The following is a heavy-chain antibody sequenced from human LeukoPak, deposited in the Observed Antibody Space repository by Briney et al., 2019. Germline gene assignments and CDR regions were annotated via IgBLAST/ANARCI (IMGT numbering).Heavy chain of an antibody. CDR3: ARFTVTTAFDI. V-gene: IGHV3-30*04. J-gene: IGHJ3*02. CDR2: ISYDGSNK. Sequence: GGSLRLSCAASGFTFSSYAMHWVRQAPGKGLEWVAVISYDGSNKYYADSVKGRFTISRDNSNNTLYLQMNSLRAEDTAVYYCARFTVTTAFDIWGQGTMVTVSS. CDR1: GFTFSSYA. D-gene: IGHD4-17*01.